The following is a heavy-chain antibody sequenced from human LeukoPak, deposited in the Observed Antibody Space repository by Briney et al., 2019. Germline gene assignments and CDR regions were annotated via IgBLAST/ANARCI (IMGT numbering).Heavy chain of an antibody. CDR2: LSKSGNT. V-gene: IGHV4-59*01. Sequence: SETLSLTCTVSGGSISSYYWSWIRLPPGKGLEWIGYLSKSGNTNYSPSLKSRVTIFGDTSKNQFFLKLSSVTAADTAVYYCAKARYVNSFYAFDIWGQGTLVTVSS. CDR1: GGSISSYY. J-gene: IGHJ3*02. D-gene: IGHD3-9*01. CDR3: AKARYVNSFYAFDI.